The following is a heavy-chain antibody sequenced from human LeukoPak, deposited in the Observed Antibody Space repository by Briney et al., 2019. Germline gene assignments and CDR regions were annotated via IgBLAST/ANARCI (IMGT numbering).Heavy chain of an antibody. D-gene: IGHD3-3*01. CDR1: GGSFSGYY. J-gene: IGHJ5*02. Sequence: PSETLSLTCAVYGGSFSGYYWSWIRQPPGKGLEWIGEINHSGSTNCNPSLKSRVTISVDTSKNQFSLKLSSVTAADTAVYYCARGVGVTIFGVVIDNWFDPWGQGTLVTVSS. CDR3: ARGVGVTIFGVVIDNWFDP. V-gene: IGHV4-34*01. CDR2: INHSGST.